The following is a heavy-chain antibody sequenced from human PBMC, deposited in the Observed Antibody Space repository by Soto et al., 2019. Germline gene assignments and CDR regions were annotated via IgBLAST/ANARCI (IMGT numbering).Heavy chain of an antibody. D-gene: IGHD3-22*01. CDR2: ISSSSSYI. CDR3: ARVAMIVVVNGAFDI. CDR1: GFTFSSYS. Sequence: GGSLRLSCAASGFTFSSYSMNWVRQAPGKGLEWVSSISSSSSYIYYADSVKGRFTISRDNAKNSLYLQMNGLRAEDTAVYYCARVAMIVVVNGAFDIWGQGTMVTVSS. J-gene: IGHJ3*02. V-gene: IGHV3-21*01.